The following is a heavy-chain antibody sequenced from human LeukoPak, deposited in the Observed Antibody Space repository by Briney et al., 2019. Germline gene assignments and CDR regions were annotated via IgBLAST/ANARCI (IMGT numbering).Heavy chain of an antibody. CDR1: GFTFSSYW. CDR2: IKRDGSEE. V-gene: IGHV3-7*01. Sequence: GGSLRLSCAGSGFTFSSYWMSWVRQAPGKGLEWVASIKRDGSEEYYVDFVKGRFTISRDNAKNSVYLQMNSLRAEDTAVYYCAREGLWWGQGTLVTVSS. D-gene: IGHD5-18*01. J-gene: IGHJ4*02. CDR3: AREGLW.